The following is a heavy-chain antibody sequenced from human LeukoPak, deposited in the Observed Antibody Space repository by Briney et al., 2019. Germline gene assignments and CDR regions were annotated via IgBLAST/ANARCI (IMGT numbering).Heavy chain of an antibody. CDR1: RGSLSNYY. CDR3: ARGPGWLVDY. D-gene: IGHD6-19*01. CDR2: IYYSGST. J-gene: IGHJ4*02. V-gene: IGHV4-59*12. Sequence: PSETLSLTCIGLRGSLSNYYWNWIRQPPRKGLEWIGFIYYSGSTNYNPSLKSRVTISVDTSKNQFSLKLSSVTATDTAVYYCARGPGWLVDYWGQGTLVTVSS.